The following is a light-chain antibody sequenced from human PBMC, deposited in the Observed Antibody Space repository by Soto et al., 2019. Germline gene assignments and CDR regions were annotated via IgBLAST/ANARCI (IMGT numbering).Light chain of an antibody. V-gene: IGKV2-28*01. CDR2: LGS. CDR1: QSLLHSNGYNY. J-gene: IGKJ4*01. Sequence: DVVITHSPLSLPVTPGEPASISCRSSQSLLHSNGYNYLDWYLQKPGQSPQLLIYLGSNRASGVPDRFSGSGPGTDFTLKISRVEAEDVGVYYCMQALQRGLTFGGGTKVDIK. CDR3: MQALQRGLT.